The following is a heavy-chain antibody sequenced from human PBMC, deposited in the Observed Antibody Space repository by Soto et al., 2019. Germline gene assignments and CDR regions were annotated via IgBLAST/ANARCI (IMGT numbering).Heavy chain of an antibody. CDR3: ARGPIVGARGGFGFDS. J-gene: IGHJ5*01. V-gene: IGHV4-39*01. CDR1: GGSISDDTYY. Sequence: PSETLSLTCTVSGGSISDDTYYWGWIRQPPGKGLEWIGSIYYSGTSSYNPSLKSRVTMSVDTSKKQLSLRLSSVTAADTAVYYCARGPIVGARGGFGFDSWGQGTLVTVSS. CDR2: IYYSGTS. D-gene: IGHD1-26*01.